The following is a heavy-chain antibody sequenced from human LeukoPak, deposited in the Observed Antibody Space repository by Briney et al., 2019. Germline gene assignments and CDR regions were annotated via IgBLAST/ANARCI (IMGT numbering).Heavy chain of an antibody. V-gene: IGHV3-74*01. CDR1: GFTFSSYW. Sequence: GGSLRLSCAASGFTFSSYWMHWVRQAPGKGLVWVSRINSDGSSTSYADSVKGRFTISRDNAKNTLYPQMNSLRAEDTAVYYCARGGSSWYPDYWGQGTLVTVSS. D-gene: IGHD6-13*01. CDR2: INSDGSST. J-gene: IGHJ4*02. CDR3: ARGGSSWYPDY.